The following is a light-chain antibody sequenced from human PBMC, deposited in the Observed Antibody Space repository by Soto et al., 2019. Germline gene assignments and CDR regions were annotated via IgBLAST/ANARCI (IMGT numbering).Light chain of an antibody. CDR3: QHYDTLHV. CDR1: QSVSTTY. Sequence: EIGLTRSPGTLSLSPWERATFFCRASQSVSTTYLAWYQQRPGRAPGLLIYDASSRATGIPDRFSGSGSGTDFTLTISRLEPEDFEVYYCQHYDTLHVFGGGTKVDIK. J-gene: IGKJ4*01. CDR2: DAS. V-gene: IGKV3-20*01.